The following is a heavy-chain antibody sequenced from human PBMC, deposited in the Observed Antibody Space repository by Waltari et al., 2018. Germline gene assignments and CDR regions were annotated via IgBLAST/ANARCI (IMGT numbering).Heavy chain of an antibody. J-gene: IGHJ6*02. Sequence: QVQLQESGPGLVKPSQTLSLTCTVPGGSISSGSYYGSWIRQPAGKGLEWIGRIYTSGSTNYNPSLKSRVTISVDTSKNQFSLKLSSVTAADTAVYYCARVLRFLDPFGMDVWGQGTTVTVSS. CDR1: GGSISSGSYY. CDR3: ARVLRFLDPFGMDV. CDR2: IYTSGST. D-gene: IGHD3-3*01. V-gene: IGHV4-61*02.